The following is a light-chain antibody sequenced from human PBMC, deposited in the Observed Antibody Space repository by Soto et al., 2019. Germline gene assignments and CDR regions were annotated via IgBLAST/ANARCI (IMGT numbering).Light chain of an antibody. V-gene: IGLV2-23*01. CDR2: EGS. CDR3: CSFSGSSPYV. Sequence: QSALTQPASVSGSPGQSITISCTGTSSDVGSYNVVSWYQQNPGKAPKLMIYEGSKRPSGVSSRFSGSTSANTASLTISGLQSEDEADYYCCSFSGSSPYVFGTGTKVTVL. J-gene: IGLJ1*01. CDR1: SSDVGSYNV.